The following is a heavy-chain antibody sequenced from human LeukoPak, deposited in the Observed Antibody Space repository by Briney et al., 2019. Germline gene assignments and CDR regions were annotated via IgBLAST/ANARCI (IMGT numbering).Heavy chain of an antibody. CDR3: ARHPSDTSGWPLDY. V-gene: IGHV5-51*01. CDR2: IYGGDSDT. J-gene: IGHJ4*02. Sequence: GESLKISCKGSGYSFTSNWIGWVRQMPGKGLEWMGIIYGGDSDTRYRPSFQGQVTISADKSISTAYLQWSSLKASDTAMYYCARHPSDTSGWPLDYWGQGTLVTVSS. CDR1: GYSFTSNW. D-gene: IGHD6-19*01.